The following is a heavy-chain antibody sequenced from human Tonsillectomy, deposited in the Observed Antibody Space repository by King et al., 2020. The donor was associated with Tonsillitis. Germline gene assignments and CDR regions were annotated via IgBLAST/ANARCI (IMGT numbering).Heavy chain of an antibody. D-gene: IGHD4-17*01. J-gene: IGHJ4*02. CDR1: GFTFSSYA. Sequence: VQLVEAGGGLVQPGGSLRLSCAASGFTFSSYAMSWVRQAPGKGLEWVSALSGSGDNTYYAGSVKGRFTISRDSSKNTVFLQMNTLRAEDTAVYYCPQAYPTYGDYGYWGRGPLVTVSS. CDR2: LSGSGDNT. V-gene: IGHV3-23*04. CDR3: PQAYPTYGDYGY.